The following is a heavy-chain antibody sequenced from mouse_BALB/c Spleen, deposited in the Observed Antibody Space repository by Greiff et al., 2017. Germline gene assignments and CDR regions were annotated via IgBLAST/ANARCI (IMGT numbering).Heavy chain of an antibody. V-gene: IGHV1-7*01. CDR1: GYTFTSYW. Sequence: QVQLQQSGAELAKPGASVKMSCKASGYTFTSYWMHWVKQRPGQGLEWIGYINPSTGYTEYNQKFKDKATLTADKSSSTAYMQLSSLTSEDSAVYYCARDGATTVVATYYYAMDYWGQGTSVTVSS. J-gene: IGHJ4*01. CDR3: ARDGATTVVATYYYAMDY. D-gene: IGHD1-1*01. CDR2: INPSTGYT.